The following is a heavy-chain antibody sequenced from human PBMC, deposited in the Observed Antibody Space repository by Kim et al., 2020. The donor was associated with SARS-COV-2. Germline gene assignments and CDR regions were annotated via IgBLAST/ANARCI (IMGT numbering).Heavy chain of an antibody. CDR3: ARADSPDAFDI. J-gene: IGHJ3*02. CDR2: IGTAGDT. Sequence: GGSLRLSCAASGFTFSSYDMHWVRQATGKGLEWVSAIGTAGDTYYPGSVKGRFTISRENAKNSLYLQMNSLRAGDTAVYYCARADSPDAFDIWDQGTMVTVSS. CDR1: GFTFSSYD. V-gene: IGHV3-13*04.